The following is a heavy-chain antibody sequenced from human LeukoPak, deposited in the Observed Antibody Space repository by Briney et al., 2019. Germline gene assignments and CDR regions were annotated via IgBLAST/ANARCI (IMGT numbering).Heavy chain of an antibody. CDR2: IYYSGST. CDR1: GGSISSYY. CDR3: ASSSTAMVTPYWYFDL. V-gene: IGHV4-59*01. J-gene: IGHJ2*01. D-gene: IGHD5-18*01. Sequence: SETLSLTCTVSGGSISSYYWSWIRQPPGKGLEWIGYIYYSGSTNYNPSLKSRVTISVDTSKNQFSLKLSSVTAADTAVYYCASSSTAMVTPYWYFDLWGRGTLVTVSS.